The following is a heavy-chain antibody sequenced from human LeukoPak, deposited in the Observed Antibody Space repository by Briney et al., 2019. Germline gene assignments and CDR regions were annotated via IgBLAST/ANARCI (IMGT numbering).Heavy chain of an antibody. D-gene: IGHD2-2*02. Sequence: SETLSLTCTVSGGSISSSSYYWGWIRQPPGKGLEWIGYIYTSGSTNYNPSLKSRVTISVDTSKNQFSLKLSSVTAADTAVYYCARRRRVCSSTSCYTLFDYWGQGTLVTVSS. CDR2: IYTSGST. J-gene: IGHJ4*02. CDR1: GGSISSSSYY. V-gene: IGHV4-61*05. CDR3: ARRRRVCSSTSCYTLFDY.